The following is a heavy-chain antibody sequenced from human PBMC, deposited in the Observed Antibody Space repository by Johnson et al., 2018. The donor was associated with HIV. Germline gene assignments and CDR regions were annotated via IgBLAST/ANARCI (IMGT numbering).Heavy chain of an antibody. V-gene: IGHV3-30-3*02. Sequence: QMLLVESGGGVVQPGGSLRLSCATSGFTFSSYAMHWVRQAPGKGLEWLAVVSYDGSNKYYADSVKGRFTVSRDNTKNTLFLEMNSLRPEDTAVYYCVKERQLVRSFDIWGQGTMVTVSS. CDR1: GFTFSSYA. CDR3: VKERQLVRSFDI. D-gene: IGHD6-6*01. CDR2: VSYDGSNK. J-gene: IGHJ3*02.